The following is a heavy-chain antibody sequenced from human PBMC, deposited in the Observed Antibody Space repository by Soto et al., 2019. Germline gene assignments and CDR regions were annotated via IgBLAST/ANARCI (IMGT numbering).Heavy chain of an antibody. V-gene: IGHV1-69*04. J-gene: IGHJ4*02. CDR3: ARERRSSGPNNVPFDY. CDR2: IIPILGIA. Sequence: SVKVSCKASGGTFSSYTISWVRQAPGQGLEWVGRIIPILGIANYAQKFQGRVTITADKSTSTAYMELSSLRSEDTAVYYCARERRSSGPNNVPFDYWGQGTLVTVSS. D-gene: IGHD6-19*01. CDR1: GGTFSSYT.